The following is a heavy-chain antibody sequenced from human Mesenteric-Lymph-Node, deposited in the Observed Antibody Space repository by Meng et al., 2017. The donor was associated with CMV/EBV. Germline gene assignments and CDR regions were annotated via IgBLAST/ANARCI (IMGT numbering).Heavy chain of an antibody. V-gene: IGHV3-49*03. CDR3: AFSSSYYFIFIY. Sequence: GVSLKISCTASGFSSGDYGMSWFRQAPGKGLEWVGFIKSTTFGETPQYAASVKDRVIISRVDSRSIAYLQLNSLRTEDTGVYYCAFSSSYYFIFIYWGQGTLVTVSS. CDR1: GFSSGDYG. D-gene: IGHD2/OR15-2a*01. J-gene: IGHJ4*02. CDR2: IKSTTFGETP.